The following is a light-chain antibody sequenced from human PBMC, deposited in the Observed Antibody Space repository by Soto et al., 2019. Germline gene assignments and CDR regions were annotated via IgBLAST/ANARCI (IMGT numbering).Light chain of an antibody. Sequence: QSALTQPASVSGSPGQSITISCTGTSSDVGGYNYVSWYQQHPGKAPKLMLYDVSNRPSGVSNRFSGSKSGNTASLTISGLQAEDEADYHCSSYTSSITLMVFGGGTKLTVL. CDR1: SSDVGGYNY. J-gene: IGLJ2*01. V-gene: IGLV2-14*01. CDR3: SSYTSSITLMV. CDR2: DVS.